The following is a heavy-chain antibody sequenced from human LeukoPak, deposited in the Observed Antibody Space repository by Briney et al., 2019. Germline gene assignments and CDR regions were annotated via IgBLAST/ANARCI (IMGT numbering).Heavy chain of an antibody. CDR2: ISSGSSTT. CDR1: GFTFSSYS. CDR3: ARDIIATPPGY. V-gene: IGHV3-48*01. J-gene: IGHJ4*02. D-gene: IGHD6-6*01. Sequence: PGGSLRLSCAASGFTFSSYSMNWVRQAPGKGLEWVSYISSGSSTTYYAGSVKGRFTISRDNAKNSLYLQMNSLRAEDTAVYYCARDIIATPPGYWGQGTLVTVSS.